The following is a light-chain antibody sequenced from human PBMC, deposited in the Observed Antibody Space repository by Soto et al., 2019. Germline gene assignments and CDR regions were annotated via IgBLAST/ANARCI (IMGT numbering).Light chain of an antibody. J-gene: IGKJ1*01. Sequence: DILMTQSPATLSVSPGDRATLSCRASQSISNSLAWYQQKPGEAPRLLIYGASTRAPAIPALFSGSGSGTECSLIISSLLPDDVAVYYCQQYYDCAPSTFGQGTKVEIK. CDR3: QQYYDCAPST. CDR2: GAS. V-gene: IGKV3-15*01. CDR1: QSISNS.